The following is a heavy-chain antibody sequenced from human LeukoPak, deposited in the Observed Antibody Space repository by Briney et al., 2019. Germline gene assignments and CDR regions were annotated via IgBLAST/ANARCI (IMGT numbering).Heavy chain of an antibody. Sequence: GASVKVSCKASGYTFTSYGISWVRQAPGQGLEWMGWISAYNGNTNYAQKFQGRVTMITDTSTSTAYMELRSLRSDDTAVYYCARPRVAGSFDIWGQGTMVTVSS. V-gene: IGHV1-18*01. J-gene: IGHJ3*02. CDR1: GYTFTSYG. CDR3: ARPRVAGSFDI. CDR2: ISAYNGNT. D-gene: IGHD2-15*01.